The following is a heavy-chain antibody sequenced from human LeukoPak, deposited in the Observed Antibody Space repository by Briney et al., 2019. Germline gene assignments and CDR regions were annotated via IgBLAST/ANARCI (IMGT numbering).Heavy chain of an antibody. V-gene: IGHV3-33*01. CDR3: ATGSTGAFDI. D-gene: IGHD3-10*01. J-gene: IGHJ3*02. CDR2: IWYDGSNK. Sequence: KGLEWVAVIWYDGSNKYYADSVKGRFTISRDNSKNTLYLQMNSLRAEDTAVYYCATGSTGAFDIWGQGTMVTVSS.